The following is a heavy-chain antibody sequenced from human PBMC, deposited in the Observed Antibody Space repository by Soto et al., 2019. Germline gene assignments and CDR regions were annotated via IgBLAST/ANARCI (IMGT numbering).Heavy chain of an antibody. J-gene: IGHJ5*02. D-gene: IGHD5-18*01. CDR3: ARVPVDTYMIYWSDP. Sequence: SETLSLTCSVSGDSINSGDDYWTWMRQAPGKGLQWVGHVYFSGSTNYNPSLKSRVTISLDTSKNQFSLKLRSVTAGDTAVYYCARVPVDTYMIYWSDPWGQGTLVTVSS. CDR2: VYFSGST. V-gene: IGHV4-61*08. CDR1: GDSINSGDDY.